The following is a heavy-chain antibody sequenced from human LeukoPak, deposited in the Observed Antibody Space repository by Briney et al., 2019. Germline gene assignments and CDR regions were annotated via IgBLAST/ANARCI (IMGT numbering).Heavy chain of an antibody. CDR1: GFTFSSFG. CDR2: IRHDGSNK. CDR3: SKEGAYYFDN. J-gene: IGHJ4*02. V-gene: IGHV3-30*02. Sequence: GGSLRLPCAASGFTFSSFGIHWVRQAPDKGLEWVAFIRHDGSNKHYADSVKGRFTISRDDSKNTLYLQMNTLRAEDTAVYYCSKEGAYYFDNWGQGTLVTVSS.